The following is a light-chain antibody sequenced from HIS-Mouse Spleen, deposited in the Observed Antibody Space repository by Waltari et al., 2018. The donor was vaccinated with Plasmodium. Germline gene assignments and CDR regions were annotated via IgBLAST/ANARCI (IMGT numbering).Light chain of an antibody. CDR3: QQYGSSPYT. J-gene: IGKJ2*01. CDR2: GAS. Sequence: ELVLTQSPGTLSLSPGERANLSCRASQSVSSSYLAWYQQKPGQAPRRLIYGASSRATGIPDRFSGSGSGTDFTLTISRLEPEDFAVYYCQQYGSSPYTFGQGTKLEIK. CDR1: QSVSSSY. V-gene: IGKV3-20*01.